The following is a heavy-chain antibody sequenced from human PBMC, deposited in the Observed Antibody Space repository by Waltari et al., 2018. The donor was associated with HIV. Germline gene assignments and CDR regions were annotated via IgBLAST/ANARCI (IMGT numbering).Heavy chain of an antibody. Sequence: QVQLVQSGAEVKKPGASVKVSCKASGYTFTSYAMHWVRQAPGHRLEWMGWINAGNGNTKYSQKFQGRVTITRDTSASTAYMELSSLRSEDTAVYYCARVADYDILTGPRYYYYGMDVWGQGTTVTVSS. CDR1: GYTFTSYA. V-gene: IGHV1-3*01. CDR2: INAGNGNT. D-gene: IGHD3-9*01. CDR3: ARVADYDILTGPRYYYYGMDV. J-gene: IGHJ6*02.